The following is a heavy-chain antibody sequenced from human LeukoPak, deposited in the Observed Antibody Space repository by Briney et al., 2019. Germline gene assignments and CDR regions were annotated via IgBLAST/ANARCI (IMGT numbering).Heavy chain of an antibody. V-gene: IGHV1-2*06. J-gene: IGHJ6*03. CDR2: INPNSGDT. Sequence: ASVKVSCKASGYTFSGSYIHWVRQAPGQGLEWMGRINPNSGDTNYAQNFQGRVTTTRDTSITTAYMELSSLTSADTAVYFCARSAEHCNNGVCFTDYYMDVWGKGTTVTVSS. D-gene: IGHD2-8*01. CDR1: GYTFSGSY. CDR3: ARSAEHCNNGVCFTDYYMDV.